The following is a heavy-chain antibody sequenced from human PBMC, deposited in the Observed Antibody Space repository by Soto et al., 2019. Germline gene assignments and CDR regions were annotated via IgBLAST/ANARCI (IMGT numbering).Heavy chain of an antibody. CDR3: ARGAVVVPNGLIAGMDV. J-gene: IGHJ6*02. CDR2: IDPSSETT. D-gene: IGHD2-15*01. V-gene: IGHV1-46*01. Sequence: GASVKVSCKASGFSFSDYFMHWVRQAPGQGLEWMGIIDPSSETTSYTQKFQERVTMTRDTSMSTVYMELSRLRSEDTAVYYCARGAVVVPNGLIAGMDVWGLGTTVTVSS. CDR1: GFSFSDYF.